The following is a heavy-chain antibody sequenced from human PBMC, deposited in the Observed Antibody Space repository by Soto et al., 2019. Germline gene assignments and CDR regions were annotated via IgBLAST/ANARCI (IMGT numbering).Heavy chain of an antibody. CDR2: INPSGGST. CDR3: ARVAIAVARRGWFDP. D-gene: IGHD6-19*01. V-gene: IGHV1-46*01. CDR1: GYTFTSYY. Sequence: QVQLVQSGAEVKKPGASVKVSCKASGYTFTSYYMHWVRQAPGQGLEWMGIINPSGGSTSYAQKCQGRVTMTSDTSTSTVYMELSSMRSEDTAVYYCARVAIAVARRGWFDPWGQGTLVTVSS. J-gene: IGHJ5*02.